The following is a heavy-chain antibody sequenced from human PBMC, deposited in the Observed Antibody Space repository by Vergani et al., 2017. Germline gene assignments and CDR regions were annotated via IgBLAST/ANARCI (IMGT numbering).Heavy chain of an antibody. Sequence: QVQLVQSGAEVKKPGSSVKVSCKASGGTFSSYAISWVRQAPGQGLEWMGRIIPIFVTANDAQKFQGRVTITADESTSTAYMELCSLRSEDTAVYYCARHLRSIAAAPEHYYYYGMDVWGQGTTVTVSS. J-gene: IGHJ6*02. CDR3: ARHLRSIAAAPEHYYYYGMDV. D-gene: IGHD6-13*01. CDR1: GGTFSSYA. CDR2: IIPIFVTA. V-gene: IGHV1-69*18.